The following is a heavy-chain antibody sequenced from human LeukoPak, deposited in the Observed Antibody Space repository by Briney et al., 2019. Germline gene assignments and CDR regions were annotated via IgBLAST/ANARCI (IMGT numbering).Heavy chain of an antibody. CDR3: ARESGGYCSTTSCYKGYFDY. D-gene: IGHD2-2*02. V-gene: IGHV3-21*01. Sequence: SGGSLRLPCAASGFTFSSYSMNWVRQAPGKGLEWVSSIVSSGSYIYYADSVKGRFTISRDNAKNSLYLQMNSLGAEDTAVYYCARESGGYCSTTSCYKGYFDYWGQGTLVTVSS. J-gene: IGHJ4*02. CDR2: IVSSGSYI. CDR1: GFTFSSYS.